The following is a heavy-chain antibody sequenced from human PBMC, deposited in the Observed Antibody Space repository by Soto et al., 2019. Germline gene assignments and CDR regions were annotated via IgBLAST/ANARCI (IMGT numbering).Heavy chain of an antibody. CDR3: AGQPADVDYYGSSWFDP. V-gene: IGHV5-51*01. Sequence: PGESLKISCKGSGYNFTSYWIGWVRQMPGKGLEWMGIIYPGDSDTRYSPSFQGQVTISADKSISTAYLQWRSLKASDTAMYYCAGQPADVDYYGSSWFDPWGQGTLVTVSS. D-gene: IGHD3-10*01. CDR2: IYPGDSDT. CDR1: GYNFTSYW. J-gene: IGHJ5*02.